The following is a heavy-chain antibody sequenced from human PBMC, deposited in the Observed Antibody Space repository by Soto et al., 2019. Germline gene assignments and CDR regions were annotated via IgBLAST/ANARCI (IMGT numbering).Heavy chain of an antibody. V-gene: IGHV4-31*03. CDR2: IYYSGST. D-gene: IGHD6-19*01. Sequence: QVQLQESGPGLVKPSQTLSLTCTVSGGSISSGGYYWSWIRQHPGKGLEWIGYIYYSGSTYYNPSLESRVTISVDTSKNQFSLKLSSVTAADTAVYYCARAVAGTYYYGMDVWGQGTTVTVSS. J-gene: IGHJ6*02. CDR3: ARAVAGTYYYGMDV. CDR1: GGSISSGGYY.